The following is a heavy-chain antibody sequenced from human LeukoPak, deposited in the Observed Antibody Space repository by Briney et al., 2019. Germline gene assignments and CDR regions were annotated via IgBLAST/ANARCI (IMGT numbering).Heavy chain of an antibody. CDR3: ARVIVGATTEIYYYYMDV. V-gene: IGHV4-59*01. D-gene: IGHD1-26*01. CDR2: IYYSGST. CDR1: GGFISSYY. J-gene: IGHJ6*03. Sequence: PSETLSLTCTVSGGFISSYYWSWIRQPPGKGREWIGYIYYSGSTNYNPSLRSRVTISVDTSKNQFSLKLSSVTAADTAVYYCARVIVGATTEIYYYYMDVWGKGTTVTISS.